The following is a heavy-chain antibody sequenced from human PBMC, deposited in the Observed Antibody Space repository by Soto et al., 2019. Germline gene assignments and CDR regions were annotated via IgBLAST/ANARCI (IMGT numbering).Heavy chain of an antibody. CDR1: SGPFSGYY. V-gene: IGHV4-34*01. D-gene: IGHD1-1*01. CDR2: IRHSGST. CDR3: AISYITNDAFDI. J-gene: IGHJ3*02. Sequence: QVQLQQWGAGLLKPSETLSLTCAVSSGPFSGYYWSWIRQSPGKGLEWIGEIRHSGSTNYNPSLKSRGTISVDTSKNQFSLKLSSVTAADTAVYYCAISYITNDAFDIWGQGTLVTVSS.